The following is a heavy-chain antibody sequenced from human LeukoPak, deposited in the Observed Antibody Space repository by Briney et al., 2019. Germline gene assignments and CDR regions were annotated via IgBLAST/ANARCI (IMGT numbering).Heavy chain of an antibody. V-gene: IGHV3-23*01. CDR3: AKAHCSSTSCSRADN. J-gene: IGHJ4*02. D-gene: IGHD2-2*01. CDR1: GFTFTRNA. CDR2: IDGSGGTT. Sequence: GGSLRLSCAASGFTFTRNAMAWVRQAPGKGLEWVSPIDGSGGTTFYADSVKGRVTISRVQSTNTVYLQMNSLRADDTAVYYCAKAHCSSTSCSRADNWGQGTLVTVSS.